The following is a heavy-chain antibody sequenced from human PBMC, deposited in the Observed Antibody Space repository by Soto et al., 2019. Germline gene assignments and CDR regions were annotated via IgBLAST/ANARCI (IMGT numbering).Heavy chain of an antibody. J-gene: IGHJ4*02. Sequence: QVQLVQSGAEVKKPGAAVKVSCKASGYTFTGYYMHWVRQAPGQGLEWMGWINPNSGGANYAQSFQGRVTSTRDASINTAYMDLTRLTSGDAAVYYCARSSTYNFDSSGYYDYWGQGTLVTVSS. CDR1: GYTFTGYY. V-gene: IGHV1-2*02. CDR2: INPNSGGA. D-gene: IGHD3-22*01. CDR3: ARSSTYNFDSSGYYDY.